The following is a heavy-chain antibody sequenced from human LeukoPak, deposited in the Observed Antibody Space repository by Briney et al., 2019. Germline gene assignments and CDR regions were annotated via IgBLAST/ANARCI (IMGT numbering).Heavy chain of an antibody. Sequence: GGSLRLSCAASGFTFSSYAMSWVRQAPGKGLEWVSAISGSGGSTYYADSVKGRFTISRDNSKNTLYLQTNSLRAEDTAVYYCAKAAESIVVVPAAFDYWGQGTLVTVSS. J-gene: IGHJ4*02. V-gene: IGHV3-23*01. CDR1: GFTFSSYA. CDR3: AKAAESIVVVPAAFDY. CDR2: ISGSGGST. D-gene: IGHD2-2*01.